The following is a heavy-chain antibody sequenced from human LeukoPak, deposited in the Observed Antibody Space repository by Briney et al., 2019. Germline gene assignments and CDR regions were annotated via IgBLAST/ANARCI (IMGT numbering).Heavy chain of an antibody. Sequence: GASVKVSCKASGYTFTSYGISWVRQAPGQGLEWMGWISAYNGNTNYAQKFQGRVTMTRNTSISTAYMELSSLRSEDTAVYYCARGLRRDGYRNHDAFDIWGQGTMVTVSS. V-gene: IGHV1-18*01. CDR3: ARGLRRDGYRNHDAFDI. CDR2: ISAYNGNT. J-gene: IGHJ3*02. D-gene: IGHD5-24*01. CDR1: GYTFTSYG.